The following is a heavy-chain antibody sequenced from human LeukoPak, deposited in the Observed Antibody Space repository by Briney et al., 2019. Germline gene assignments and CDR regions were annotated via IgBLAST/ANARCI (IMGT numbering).Heavy chain of an antibody. CDR1: GGSISSYH. D-gene: IGHD2-2*01. Sequence: SETLSLTCTVSGGSISSYHWSWIRQPPGKGLEWIGYIYYSGSTNYNPSLKSRVTISVDTSKNQFSLKLSSVTAADTAVYYCARNPRYCSSTSCYSHFDYWGQGTLVTVSS. CDR2: IYYSGST. CDR3: ARNPRYCSSTSCYSHFDY. J-gene: IGHJ4*02. V-gene: IGHV4-59*08.